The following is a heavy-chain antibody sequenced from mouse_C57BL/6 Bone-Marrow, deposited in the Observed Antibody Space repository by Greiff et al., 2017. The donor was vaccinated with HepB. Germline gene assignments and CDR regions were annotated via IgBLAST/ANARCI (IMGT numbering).Heavy chain of an antibody. Sequence: EVQLQESGPVLVKPGASVKMSCKASGYTFTDYYMNWVKQSHGKSLEWIGVINPYNGGTSYNQKFKGKATLTVDKSSSTAYMELNSLTSEDSAVYYCARWRDDYEAWFAYWGQGTLVTVSA. CDR1: GYTFTDYY. CDR2: INPYNGGT. D-gene: IGHD2-4*01. V-gene: IGHV1-19*01. J-gene: IGHJ3*01. CDR3: ARWRDDYEAWFAY.